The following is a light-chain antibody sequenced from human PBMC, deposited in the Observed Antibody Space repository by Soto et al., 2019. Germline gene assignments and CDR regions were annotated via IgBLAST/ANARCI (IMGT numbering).Light chain of an antibody. CDR3: QHYNSDPWT. V-gene: IGKV1-5*01. J-gene: IGKJ1*01. Sequence: DIEMSQSPSTLYASVGDRITITCRASETIRRWLAWYQQRPGKATKVLIYDSSTLESGVPARFSGSGSETEFTLTISSLQPEDSATYYCQHYNSDPWTFGQGTKVDIK. CDR1: ETIRRW. CDR2: DSS.